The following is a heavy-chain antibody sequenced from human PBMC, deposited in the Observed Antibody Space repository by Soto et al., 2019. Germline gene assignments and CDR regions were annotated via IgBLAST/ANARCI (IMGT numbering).Heavy chain of an antibody. D-gene: IGHD3-3*01. V-gene: IGHV3-23*01. CDR2: ISGSGGSS. CDR1: GFTFSNYA. J-gene: IGHJ4*02. Sequence: PGGSLRLSCAASGFTFSNYAMSWVRQAPGKGLEWVSAISGSGGSSFYADSVKGRFSISRDNSKNTLYLQMNSLRAEDTAVFYFAXDEXRFLEWPPTNYFDYWGQGTLVTVSS. CDR3: AXDEXRFLEWPPTNYFDY.